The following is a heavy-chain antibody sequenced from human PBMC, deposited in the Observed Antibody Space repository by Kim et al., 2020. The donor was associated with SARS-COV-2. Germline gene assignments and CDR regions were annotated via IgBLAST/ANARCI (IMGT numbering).Heavy chain of an antibody. CDR2: IYSGGST. CDR1: GFTVSSNY. J-gene: IGHJ4*02. Sequence: GGSLRLSCAASGFTVSSNYMSWVRQAPGKGLEWVSVIYSGGSTYYADSVKGRFTISRDNSKNTLYLQMNSLRAEDTAVYYCARGTMVRGVITYDYWGQGTLVTVSS. V-gene: IGHV3-53*01. D-gene: IGHD3-10*01. CDR3: ARGTMVRGVITYDY.